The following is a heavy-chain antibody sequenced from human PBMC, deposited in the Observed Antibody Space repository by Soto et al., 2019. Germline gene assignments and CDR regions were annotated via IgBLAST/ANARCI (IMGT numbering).Heavy chain of an antibody. V-gene: IGHV3-74*01. Sequence: GGSLRLSCAASGFIFKMYWMHWVRQSPGKGLVWISRIYNDGTYSDYADSVRGRFTIPRDNVNDTLYLQMNNLRAEDSGLYYCTRGPRPISTGTGAYWGQGTQVTVSS. D-gene: IGHD3-10*01. CDR3: TRGPRPISTGTGAY. CDR1: GFIFKMYW. CDR2: IYNDGTYS. J-gene: IGHJ4*02.